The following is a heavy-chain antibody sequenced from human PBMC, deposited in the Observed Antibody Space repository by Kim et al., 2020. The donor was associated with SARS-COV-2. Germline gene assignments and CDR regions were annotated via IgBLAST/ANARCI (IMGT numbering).Heavy chain of an antibody. V-gene: IGHV4-34*01. Sequence: SETLSLTCAVYGGSFSGYYWSWIRQPPGKGLEWIGEINHSGSTNYNPSLKSRVTISVDTSKNQFSLKLSSVTAADTAVYYCARGRRGAAAEFRGPASLLRYGMDVWGQGTTITVSS. D-gene: IGHD6-13*01. CDR1: GGSFSGYY. J-gene: IGHJ6*02. CDR3: ARGRRGAAAEFRGPASLLRYGMDV. CDR2: INHSGST.